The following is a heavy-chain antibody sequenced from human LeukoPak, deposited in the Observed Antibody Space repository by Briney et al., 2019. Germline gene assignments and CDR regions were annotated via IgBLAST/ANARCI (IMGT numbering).Heavy chain of an antibody. V-gene: IGHV4-31*03. J-gene: IGHJ3*02. CDR3: ARDNDGAFDI. D-gene: IGHD1-1*01. CDR1: GGSISSGGYY. Sequence: SETLSLTCTVSGGSISSGGYYWSWIRQHPGKGLERIGYIYYSGSTYYNPSLKSRVTISVDTSKNQFSLKLSSVTAADTAVYYCARDNDGAFDIWGQGTMVTVSS. CDR2: IYYSGST.